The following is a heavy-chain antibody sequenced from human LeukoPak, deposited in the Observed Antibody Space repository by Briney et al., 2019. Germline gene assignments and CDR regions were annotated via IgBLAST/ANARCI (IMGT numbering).Heavy chain of an antibody. CDR2: IYYSGST. Sequence: SETLSLTCTVSGGSISSSSYYWGWIRQPPGKGLEWIGSIYYSGSTYYNPSLKSRVTISVDTSKYQFFLNLRSVTAADTAVYYCARVPRIEAGATGDWFDPWGQGTVVTVSS. CDR3: ARVPRIEAGATGDWFDP. CDR1: GGSISSSSYY. D-gene: IGHD6-13*01. V-gene: IGHV4-39*07. J-gene: IGHJ5*02.